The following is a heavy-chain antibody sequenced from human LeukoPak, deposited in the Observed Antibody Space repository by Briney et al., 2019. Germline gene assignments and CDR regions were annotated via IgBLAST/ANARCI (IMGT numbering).Heavy chain of an antibody. V-gene: IGHV4-34*01. CDR1: GGSFSGYY. D-gene: IGHD5-12*01. CDR2: INHSGST. CDR3: ASGGGYDSGPDY. J-gene: IGHJ4*02. Sequence: SETLSLTCAVYGGSFSGYYWSWIRQPPGKGLEWIGEINHSGSTNYNPSLKSRVTISVDTSKNQFSLKLSSVTAADTAVYYCASGGGYDSGPDYWGQGTLVTVSS.